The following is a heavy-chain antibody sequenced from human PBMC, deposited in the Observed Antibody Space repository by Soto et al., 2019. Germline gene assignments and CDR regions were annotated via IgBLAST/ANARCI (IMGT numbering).Heavy chain of an antibody. CDR2: IIHSVST. D-gene: IGHD4-17*01. Sequence: PSETLSLTCAVYGGSFRSFYWSWIRQPPGKGLEWIGEIIHSVSTNYNPSLESRVTISLDTSKNQFSLKVNSVIAADTAVYYCARVRKGVTTIRKYGMDVWGQGTRVTVSS. V-gene: IGHV4-34*12. CDR3: ARVRKGVTTIRKYGMDV. J-gene: IGHJ6*02. CDR1: GGSFRSFY.